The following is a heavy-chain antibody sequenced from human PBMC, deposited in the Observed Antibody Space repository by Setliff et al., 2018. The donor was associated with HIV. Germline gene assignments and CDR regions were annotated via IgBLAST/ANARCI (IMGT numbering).Heavy chain of an antibody. Sequence: PSETLSLTCVVSNGSIYSGSYYWSWIRQPAGKGLEWLGSIYDSGSTSYNPSLSSRLTISVDTSKNQVSLRLSSATAADTGVYYCARHRDPPGSSWIFYYYYMDLWGGGTTVTVSS. CDR2: IYDSGST. V-gene: IGHV4-39*01. CDR3: ARHRDPPGSSWIFYYYYMDL. D-gene: IGHD6-13*01. CDR1: NGSIYSGSYY. J-gene: IGHJ6*03.